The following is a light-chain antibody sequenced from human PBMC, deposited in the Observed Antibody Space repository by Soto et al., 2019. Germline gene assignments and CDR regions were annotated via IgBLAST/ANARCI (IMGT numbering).Light chain of an antibody. J-gene: IGKJ4*01. CDR2: GAS. CDR3: QQYCSPPLP. Sequence: EIVLTQSPGTLSLSLGERATLSCRASQSVSSSFLGWYQQKPGQAPRLLIYGASSTATGIPDRLSGSGSGTDCPTTISRPEYDYLEVYSFQQYCSPPLPFDGGTKVVIK. CDR1: QSVSSSF. V-gene: IGKV3-20*01.